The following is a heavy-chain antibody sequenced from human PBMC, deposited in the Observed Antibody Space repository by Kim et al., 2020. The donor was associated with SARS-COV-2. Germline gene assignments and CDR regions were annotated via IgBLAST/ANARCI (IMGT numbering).Heavy chain of an antibody. Sequence: HPTPKSRVTISVDPSKNQFSLKLSSVTAADMAVYYCARGPLAYWWSLWTWGQGTLVTVSS. V-gene: IGHV4-34*01. D-gene: IGHD2-8*02. J-gene: IGHJ5*02. CDR3: ARGPLAYWWSLWT.